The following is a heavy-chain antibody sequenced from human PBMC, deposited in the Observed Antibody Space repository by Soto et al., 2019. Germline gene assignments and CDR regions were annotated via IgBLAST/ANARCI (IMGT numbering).Heavy chain of an antibody. J-gene: IGHJ1*01. CDR1: GYTFTSYG. V-gene: IGHV1-18*01. Sequence: ASVKVSCKASGYTFTSYGISWVRQAPGQGLEWMGWISAYNGNTNYAQKLQGRVTMTTDTSTSTAYMELRSLRSDDTAVYYCARESEYGDYLAEYFQHWGQGTLVTVSS. CDR3: ARESEYGDYLAEYFQH. CDR2: ISAYNGNT. D-gene: IGHD4-17*01.